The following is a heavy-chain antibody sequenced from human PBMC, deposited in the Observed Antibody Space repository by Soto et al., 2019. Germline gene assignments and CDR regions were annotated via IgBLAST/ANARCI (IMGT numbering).Heavy chain of an antibody. D-gene: IGHD3-9*01. CDR1: GGSISSGDYY. CDR3: ARSATYYDILTGYYQDPQFDY. V-gene: IGHV4-30-4*01. Sequence: SETLSLTCTVSGGSISSGDYYWSWIRQPPGKGLEWIGYIYYSGSTYYKPSLKSQVTISVDTSKNQFSLKLSSVTAADTAVYYCARSATYYDILTGYYQDPQFDYRGQGTLVTVSS. J-gene: IGHJ4*02. CDR2: IYYSGST.